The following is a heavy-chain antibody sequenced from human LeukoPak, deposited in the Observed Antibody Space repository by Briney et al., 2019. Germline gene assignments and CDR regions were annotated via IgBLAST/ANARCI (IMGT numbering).Heavy chain of an antibody. D-gene: IGHD1-14*01. CDR1: GYTFTSYA. J-gene: IGHJ4*02. V-gene: IGHV7-4-1*02. CDR3: ARSNGPDLDFDY. Sequence: ASVKVSCKASGYTFTSYAMNWVRQAPGQGLEWMGWINTNTGNPTYAQGFTGRFVFSLDTPVSTAYLQISSLKAEDTAVYYCARSNGPDLDFDYWGQGTLVTVSS. CDR2: INTNTGNP.